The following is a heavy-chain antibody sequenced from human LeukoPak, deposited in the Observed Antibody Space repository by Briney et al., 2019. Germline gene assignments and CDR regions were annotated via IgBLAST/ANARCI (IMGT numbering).Heavy chain of an antibody. D-gene: IGHD4-23*01. V-gene: IGHV4-30-2*01. CDR3: ARTTTTVASTTDAFDI. CDR1: GGSISSGGYS. Sequence: SETLSLTCVVSGGSISSGGYSWSWIRQPPGKGLEWIGYIYHSGNTYNNPSLRSRVTISVDRSKNQFSLMLNSVTAADTAVYYCARTTTTVASTTDAFDIWGRGTMVAVSS. J-gene: IGHJ3*02. CDR2: IYHSGNT.